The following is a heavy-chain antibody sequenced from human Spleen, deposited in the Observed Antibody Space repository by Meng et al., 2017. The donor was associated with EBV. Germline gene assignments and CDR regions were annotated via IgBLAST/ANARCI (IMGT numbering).Heavy chain of an antibody. CDR2: INHSGST. CDR1: DGSFSAFY. Sequence: QVQIQQWGAGLLNPSETLSLTCAVYDGSFSAFYWNWFRQSPGKGLEWIGEINHSGSTNYNPSLKSRVTMSVDTSKNQFSLKLSSLTAADTAMYYCAIGVTLVRGYWGQGTLVTVSS. CDR3: AIGVTLVRGY. J-gene: IGHJ4*02. D-gene: IGHD3-10*01. V-gene: IGHV4-34*01.